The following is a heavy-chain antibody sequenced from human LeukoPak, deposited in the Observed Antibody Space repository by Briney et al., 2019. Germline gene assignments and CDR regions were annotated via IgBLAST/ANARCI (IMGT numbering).Heavy chain of an antibody. D-gene: IGHD3-10*01. CDR2: VKSRSAGETT. CDR3: TLIQGWGSGSYYRDF. CDR1: GFSISNDW. J-gene: IGHJ4*02. V-gene: IGHV3-15*01. Sequence: GGSLRLSCAASGFSISNDWMSWVRQAPRKGLEWVARVKSRSAGETTDYAAPVKGRFTISRDDSKNTLYLQMNSLKTEDTAVYYCTLIQGWGSGSYYRDFWGQGTLVTVSP.